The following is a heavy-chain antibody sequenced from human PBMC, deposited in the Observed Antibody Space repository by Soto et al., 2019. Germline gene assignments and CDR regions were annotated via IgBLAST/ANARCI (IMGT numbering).Heavy chain of an antibody. Sequence: QVQLVQSGAEVKKPGASVTVSCKASGYTFTNYGINWVRQAPGQGLEWMGWISAYSGHTNYAQKLQDRVTMTTDTSTSTADMELRSLRSDDTAVYYCARRPHLADNVELDYWGQGTLVTVSS. CDR3: ARRPHLADNVELDY. CDR2: ISAYSGHT. D-gene: IGHD6-19*01. J-gene: IGHJ4*02. CDR1: GYTFTNYG. V-gene: IGHV1-18*01.